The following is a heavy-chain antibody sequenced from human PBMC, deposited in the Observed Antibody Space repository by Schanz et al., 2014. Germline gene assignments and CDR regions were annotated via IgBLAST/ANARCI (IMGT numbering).Heavy chain of an antibody. D-gene: IGHD3-22*01. CDR2: MSYDGSIK. CDR1: GFTFSSYG. Sequence: QVQLVESGGGVVQPGRSLRLSCAASGFTFSSYGMHWVRQAPGKGLEWVAAMSYDGSIKYYGDSVKGRFTISRDNSKNTLYLHMNTLRSEDTAVYYCAKDPSHGDYDYYFDYWGQGNLVTVSS. CDR3: AKDPSHGDYDYYFDY. V-gene: IGHV3-30*18. J-gene: IGHJ4*02.